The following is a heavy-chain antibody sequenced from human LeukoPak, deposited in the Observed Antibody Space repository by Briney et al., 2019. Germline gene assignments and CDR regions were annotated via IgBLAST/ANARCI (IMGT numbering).Heavy chain of an antibody. Sequence: RGKSLKISCKGSGYSFTSHWITWVRQMPGKGLEWMGRIDPSDSYTNYGPSFQGHVTISADKSISTAYLQWSSLKASDTAIYYCGGRSGSSLPDYYGIDVWGQGTTVTVSS. J-gene: IGHJ6*02. CDR2: IDPSDSYT. D-gene: IGHD1-26*01. V-gene: IGHV5-10-1*01. CDR3: GGRSGSSLPDYYGIDV. CDR1: GYSFTSHW.